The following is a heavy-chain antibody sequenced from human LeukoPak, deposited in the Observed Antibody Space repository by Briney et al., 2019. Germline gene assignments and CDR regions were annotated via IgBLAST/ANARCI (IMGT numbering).Heavy chain of an antibody. J-gene: IGHJ4*02. CDR1: GFTFANYA. CDR2: LSGSGGST. D-gene: IGHD2-2*01. Sequence: PGGSLILSCAASGFTFANYAMTWVRQAPGKGLEWVSTLSGSGGSTYYADSVKGRFTIPRDNANNTLYLQMNSLRAEDTAVYYCANTGCSSTSCSPNYWGQGTLVTVSS. CDR3: ANTGCSSTSCSPNY. V-gene: IGHV3-23*01.